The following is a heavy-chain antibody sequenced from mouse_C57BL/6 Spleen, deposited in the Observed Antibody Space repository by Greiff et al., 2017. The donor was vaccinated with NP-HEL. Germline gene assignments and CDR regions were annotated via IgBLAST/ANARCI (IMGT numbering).Heavy chain of an antibody. D-gene: IGHD2-1*01. CDR1: GFSFNTYA. J-gene: IGHJ3*01. Sequence: EVHLVESGGGLVQPKGSLKLSCAASGFSFNTYAMNWVRQAPGKGLEWVARIRSKSNNYATYYADSVKDRFTISRDDSESMLYLQMNNLKTEDTAMYYCVRPLYYGTAWFAYWGQGTLVTVSA. V-gene: IGHV10-1*01. CDR2: IRSKSNNYAT. CDR3: VRPLYYGTAWFAY.